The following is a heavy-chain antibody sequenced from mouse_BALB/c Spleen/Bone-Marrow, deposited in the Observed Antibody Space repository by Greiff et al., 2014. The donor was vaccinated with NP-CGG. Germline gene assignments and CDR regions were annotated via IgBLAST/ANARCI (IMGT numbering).Heavy chain of an antibody. V-gene: IGHV2-9*02. D-gene: IGHD1-2*01. Sequence: QVQLKESGPGLVAPSQSLSITCTVSGFSLTNYCVHWVRQPPGKGLEWLGIIWADGSTNYNSALMSRLSISKDNSKSQVLFKMNSLQADDAAMYYCARITTASGAMDYWGQGTSVTVSS. J-gene: IGHJ4*01. CDR1: GFSLTNYC. CDR2: IWADGST. CDR3: ARITTASGAMDY.